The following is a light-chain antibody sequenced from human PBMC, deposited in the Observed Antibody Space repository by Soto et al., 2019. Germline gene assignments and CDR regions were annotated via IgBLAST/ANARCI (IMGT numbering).Light chain of an antibody. Sequence: ETVLTQSPGTLSLSPGERATLSCRASQSVSSSYLSWYQQKPGQAPRLLMYGASSRATGIPDRFSGSGSGTDFTLTINRLEHEECAVYYCQQYGSSPYTFGQGTKLEIK. V-gene: IGKV3-20*01. CDR2: GAS. CDR1: QSVSSSY. J-gene: IGKJ2*01. CDR3: QQYGSSPYT.